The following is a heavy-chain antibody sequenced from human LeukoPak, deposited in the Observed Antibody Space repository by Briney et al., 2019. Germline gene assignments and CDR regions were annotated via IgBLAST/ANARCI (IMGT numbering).Heavy chain of an antibody. J-gene: IGHJ4*02. Sequence: ASVKVSCKASGYTFSGYYMHWVRQAPGQGLEWVGRINPNSGGTNYAQKFQGRVTMTRDTSISTAYMELSRLRSDVTAVYYCAREALLYDYALGYWGQGTLVTVSS. V-gene: IGHV1-2*06. CDR1: GYTFSGYY. CDR3: AREALLYDYALGY. CDR2: INPNSGGT. D-gene: IGHD3-16*01.